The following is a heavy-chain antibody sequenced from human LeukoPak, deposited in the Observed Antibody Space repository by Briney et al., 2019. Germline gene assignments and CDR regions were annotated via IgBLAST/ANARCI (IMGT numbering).Heavy chain of an antibody. CDR3: ARGDCSSTICYSPMDV. Sequence: SETLSLTCTVSGYSISSGYYWVWIRQTPGKGVEWIGRIYRSGSTNYNPSLKSRVTISVDTSKNQFSLKVNSVTAADTALYYCARGDCSSTICYSPMDVWGKGTTVTVSS. CDR1: GYSISSGYY. J-gene: IGHJ6*03. V-gene: IGHV4-38-2*02. CDR2: IYRSGST. D-gene: IGHD2-2*01.